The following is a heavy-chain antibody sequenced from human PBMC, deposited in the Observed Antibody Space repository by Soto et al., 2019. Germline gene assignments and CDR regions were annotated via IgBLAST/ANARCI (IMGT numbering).Heavy chain of an antibody. D-gene: IGHD1-26*01. V-gene: IGHV1-18*04. Sequence: QVQLVQSGAEVKKPGASVKVSCKASGYTFTSDGISWGRQAPGQGLEWMGWISAYNGNTNYAQKLQGRVTMTTDTSTSTAYMELRSLRSDDTAVYYCASAPPGGGGSYLYAHWGQGTLVTVSS. CDR1: GYTFTSDG. CDR3: ASAPPGGGGSYLYAH. CDR2: ISAYNGNT. J-gene: IGHJ4*02.